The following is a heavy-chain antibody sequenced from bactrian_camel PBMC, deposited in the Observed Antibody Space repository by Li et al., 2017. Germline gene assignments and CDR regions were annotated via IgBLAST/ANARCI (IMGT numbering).Heavy chain of an antibody. CDR1: GFGLRTSD. Sequence: VQLVESGGGSVEAGDSLRLSCTANGFGLRTSDMAWYRQAPGKGLEWVSCINSGGGTTYYADSVKGRFTMSRDNAKNTVNLQMNDPKPEDTALYYCAAAPAQGTGVDGGSWLTGPLDTYWGQGTQVTVS. J-gene: IGHJ4*01. CDR2: INSGGGTT. V-gene: IGHV3S40*01. CDR3: AAAPAQGTGVDGGSWLTGPLDTY. D-gene: IGHD6*01.